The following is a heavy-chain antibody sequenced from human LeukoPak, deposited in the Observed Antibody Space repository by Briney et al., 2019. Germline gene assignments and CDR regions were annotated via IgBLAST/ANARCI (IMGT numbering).Heavy chain of an antibody. J-gene: IGHJ4*02. CDR3: ARRGGSSSRRSPIDY. Sequence: GGSLRLSCTASGFTFSDYWMTWVRQAPGKGPEWVANIKQGGSQRYYVDSVRGRFTISRDNVKNSLFLQMNGLRAEDTAVYYCARRGGSSSRRSPIDYWGQGTLVTVSS. CDR2: IKQGGSQR. CDR1: GFTFSDYW. D-gene: IGHD6-6*01. V-gene: IGHV3-7*01.